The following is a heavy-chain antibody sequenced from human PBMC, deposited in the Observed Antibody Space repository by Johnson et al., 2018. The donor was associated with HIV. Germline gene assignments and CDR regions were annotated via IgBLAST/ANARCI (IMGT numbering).Heavy chain of an antibody. CDR3: AIVVIRGDAFDL. Sequence: QVQLVESGGGVVQPGRSLRLSCAASGFTFSSYAMHWVRQAPGKGLEWVAVISYDGSIKYYADSVKGRFTISRDNSKNTLYLQMNSQRAEDTAVYYCAIVVIRGDAFDLWGQGTTVTVSS. V-gene: IGHV3-30*04. J-gene: IGHJ3*01. D-gene: IGHD3-22*01. CDR2: ISYDGSIK. CDR1: GFTFSSYA.